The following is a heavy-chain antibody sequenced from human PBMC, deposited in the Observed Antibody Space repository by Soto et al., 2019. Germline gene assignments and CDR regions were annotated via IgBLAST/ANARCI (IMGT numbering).Heavy chain of an antibody. CDR2: IYYSGST. V-gene: IGHV4-59*01. CDR3: ARWRLQPYYFYY. D-gene: IGHD1-1*01. J-gene: IGHJ4*02. CDR1: GGSISSYY. Sequence: SETLSLTCTVSGGSISSYYWSWIRQPPGKGLEWIGYIYYSGSTNYNPSLKSRVTISVDTSKNQFSLKLSSVAAADTAVYYCARWRLQPYYFYYWGKGTLVPVSS.